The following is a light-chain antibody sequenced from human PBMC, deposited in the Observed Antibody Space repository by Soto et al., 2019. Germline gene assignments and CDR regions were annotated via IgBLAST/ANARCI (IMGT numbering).Light chain of an antibody. CDR2: VNN. J-gene: IGLJ2*01. Sequence: QSVLTQPPSVSAAPGQKVTISCSGSSSNIGNNYVSWYQQLPGTAPKLLIYVNNKRPSGIPDRFSGSKSGTSATLGITGLQTGDEADYYCGTWYSSLSAGVFGGGTKLTVL. CDR3: GTWYSSLSAGV. CDR1: SSNIGNNY. V-gene: IGLV1-51*02.